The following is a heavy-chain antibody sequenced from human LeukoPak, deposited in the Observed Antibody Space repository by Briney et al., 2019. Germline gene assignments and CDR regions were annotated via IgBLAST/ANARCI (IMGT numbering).Heavy chain of an antibody. J-gene: IGHJ4*02. D-gene: IGHD6-19*01. Sequence: SETLSLTGTVSGGSVSSGNYYWSWIRQPPGKGLEWIGYIYYSGSTNYNPSLKSRVTISVDTSKNQFSLKLSSVTAADTAVYYCARTVAGTDFDYWGQGTLVTVSS. CDR3: ARTVAGTDFDY. V-gene: IGHV4-61*01. CDR1: GGSVSSGNYY. CDR2: IYYSGST.